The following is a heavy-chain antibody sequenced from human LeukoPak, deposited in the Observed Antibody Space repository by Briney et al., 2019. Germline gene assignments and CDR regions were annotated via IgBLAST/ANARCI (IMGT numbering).Heavy chain of an antibody. Sequence: GGSLGLSCAASGFTFSSYGMHWVCQAPGKGLEWVAVISYDGSNKYYADSVKGRFTISRDNSKNTLYLQMNSLRAEDTAVYYCAKDSGRVYDAFDIWGQGTMVTVSS. J-gene: IGHJ3*02. CDR1: GFTFSSYG. CDR2: ISYDGSNK. CDR3: AKDSGRVYDAFDI. D-gene: IGHD1-14*01. V-gene: IGHV3-30*18.